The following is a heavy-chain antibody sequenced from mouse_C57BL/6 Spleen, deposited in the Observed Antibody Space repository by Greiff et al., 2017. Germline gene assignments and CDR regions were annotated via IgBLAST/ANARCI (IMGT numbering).Heavy chain of an antibody. V-gene: IGHV1-9*01. D-gene: IGHD1-1*01. J-gene: IGHJ4*01. CDR3: ARNRYYGSSHYYAMDY. CDR2: ILPGSGST. Sequence: VQRVESGAELMKPGASVKLSCKATGYTFTGYWIEWVKQRPGHGLEWIGEILPGSGSTNYNEKFKGKATFTADTSSNTAYMQLSSLTTEDSAIYYCARNRYYGSSHYYAMDYWGQGTSVTVSS. CDR1: GYTFTGYW.